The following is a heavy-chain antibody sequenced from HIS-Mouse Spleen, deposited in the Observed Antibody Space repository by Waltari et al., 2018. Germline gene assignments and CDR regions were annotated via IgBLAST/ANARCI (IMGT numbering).Heavy chain of an antibody. CDR3: ARTGGGSSSPPPDNNWFDP. J-gene: IGHJ5*02. CDR2: INHSGST. Sequence: QVQLQQWGAGLLKPSETLSLTCAVYGGSFSGYYWSWIRQPPGKGLEGIGEINHSGSTNYKPCRHGRVTRALDSSKNQFALKRRSVTAADTAVYHCARTGGGSSSPPPDNNWFDPWGQGTLVTVSS. V-gene: IGHV4-34*01. CDR1: GGSFSGYY. D-gene: IGHD6-13*01.